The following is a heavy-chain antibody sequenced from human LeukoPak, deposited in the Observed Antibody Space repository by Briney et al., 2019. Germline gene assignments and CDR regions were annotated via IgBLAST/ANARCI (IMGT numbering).Heavy chain of an antibody. J-gene: IGHJ4*02. V-gene: IGHV1-2*02. Sequence: GGPVKVSCKASGYTFTDYYMHWVRQAPGQGLEWMGWINPNSGGTNYAQKFQGRVTMTRDTSISTAYMELSRLRSDDTAVYYCARTQRKVAATFDYWGQGTLVTVSS. CDR3: ARTQRKVAATFDY. D-gene: IGHD6-19*01. CDR1: GYTFTDYY. CDR2: INPNSGGT.